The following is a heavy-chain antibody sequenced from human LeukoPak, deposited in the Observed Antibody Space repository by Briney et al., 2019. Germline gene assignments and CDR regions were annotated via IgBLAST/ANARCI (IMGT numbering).Heavy chain of an antibody. CDR1: GYDFSKYW. Sequence: GESLKISCKGSGYDFSKYWIGWVRQMPGKGLEWMGVVYAADSDTRYSPSFQGQVTISADKSISTAYLQWSSLKASDTAMYYCARQGGVVTGDAFDIWGQGTMVTVSS. J-gene: IGHJ3*02. CDR3: ARQGGVVTGDAFDI. V-gene: IGHV5-51*01. D-gene: IGHD4-23*01. CDR2: VYAADSDT.